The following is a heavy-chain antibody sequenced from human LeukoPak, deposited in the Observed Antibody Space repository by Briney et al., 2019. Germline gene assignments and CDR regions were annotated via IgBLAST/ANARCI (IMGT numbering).Heavy chain of an antibody. CDR2: IFYNGNT. Sequence: SETLSLTCTVSDGSMSPYYWSWIRQSPGRGLEWIAYIFYNGNTKYNPSLRGRVTISIDTSRNQFSLNLNSVTAADTAVYYCARGGYYCLDVWGKGTTVTVSS. V-gene: IGHV4-59*01. CDR1: DGSMSPYY. CDR3: ARGGYYCLDV. J-gene: IGHJ6*03.